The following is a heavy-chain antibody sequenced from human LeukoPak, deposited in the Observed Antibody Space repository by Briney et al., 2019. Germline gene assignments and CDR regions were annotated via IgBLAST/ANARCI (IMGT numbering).Heavy chain of an antibody. Sequence: SETLSLTCTVSGGSISSSSYYWGWVRQPPGKGLEWIGSIYYSGSTYYNPSLKSRVTISVDTSKNQFSLKLSSVTAADTAVYYCARDRGSSWYPAFDIWGQGTMVTVSS. CDR3: ARDRGSSWYPAFDI. D-gene: IGHD6-13*01. J-gene: IGHJ3*02. V-gene: IGHV4-39*02. CDR2: IYYSGST. CDR1: GGSISSSSYY.